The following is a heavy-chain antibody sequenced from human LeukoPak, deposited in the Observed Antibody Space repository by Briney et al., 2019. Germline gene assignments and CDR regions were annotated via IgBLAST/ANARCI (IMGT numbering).Heavy chain of an antibody. D-gene: IGHD6-13*01. J-gene: IGHJ4*02. CDR2: IRYDGSNK. CDR3: AKDKMWQQPGYPYYFDY. V-gene: IGHV3-30*02. Sequence: GGSLRLSCAASGFTFSSYGMHWVRQAPGKGLEWVAFIRYDGSNKYYADSVKGRFTISRDNSKNTLYLQMNSLRAEDTAVYYCAKDKMWQQPGYPYYFDYWGQGTLVTVSS. CDR1: GFTFSSYG.